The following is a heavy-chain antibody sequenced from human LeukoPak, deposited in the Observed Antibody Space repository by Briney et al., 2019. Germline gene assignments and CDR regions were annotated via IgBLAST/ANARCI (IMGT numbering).Heavy chain of an antibody. D-gene: IGHD3-10*01. CDR2: ITSGGTYI. CDR1: GFTFSTYS. Sequence: GGSLRLSCAASGFTFSTYSMNWVRKAPGKGLKWVSSITSGGTYIYCADSVKGRFTISRDNAKNPLYLQMNSLRAEDTAVYYCARVGFRNYYGSGSYSPDAFDIWGQGTMVTVSS. CDR3: ARVGFRNYYGSGSYSPDAFDI. V-gene: IGHV3-21*01. J-gene: IGHJ3*02.